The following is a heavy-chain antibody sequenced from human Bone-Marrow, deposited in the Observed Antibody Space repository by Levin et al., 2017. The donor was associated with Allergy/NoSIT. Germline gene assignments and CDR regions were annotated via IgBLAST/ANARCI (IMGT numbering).Heavy chain of an antibody. Sequence: GESLKISCAASGFTFSSYSMNWVRQAPGKGLEWVSSISSSSSYIYYADSVKGRFTISRDNAKNSLYLQMNSLRAEDTAVYYCARGVVVVPAAIRRGLDWFDPWGQGTLVTVSS. CDR2: ISSSSSYI. V-gene: IGHV3-21*01. CDR1: GFTFSSYS. J-gene: IGHJ5*02. CDR3: ARGVVVVPAAIRRGLDWFDP. D-gene: IGHD2-2*02.